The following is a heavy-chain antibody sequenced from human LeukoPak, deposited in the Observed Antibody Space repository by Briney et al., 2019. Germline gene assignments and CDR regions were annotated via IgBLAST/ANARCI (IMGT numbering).Heavy chain of an antibody. CDR2: IYYSRST. CDR3: ARDYEGVIDP. D-gene: IGHD3-10*01. V-gene: IGHV4-59*11. CDR1: GGSISSHY. J-gene: IGHJ5*02. Sequence: SETLSLTCTVSGGSISSHYWSWIRQPPGKGLEWIGYIYYSRSTNYNPSLKSRVTISVDTSKNQFSLKLSSVTAADTAVYYCARDYEGVIDPWGQGTLVTVSS.